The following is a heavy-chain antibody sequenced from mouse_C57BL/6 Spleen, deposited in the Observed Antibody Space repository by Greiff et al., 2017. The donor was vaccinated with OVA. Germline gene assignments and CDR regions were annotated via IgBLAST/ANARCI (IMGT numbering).Heavy chain of an antibody. V-gene: IGHV3-1*01. CDR1: GYSITSGYD. J-gene: IGHJ1*03. CDR2: ISYSGST. D-gene: IGHD2-3*01. CDR3: ARAYDGYPHWYFDV. Sequence: EVKLVESGPGMVKPSQSLSLTCTVTGYSITSGYDWHWIRHFPGNKLEWMGYISYSGSTNYNPSLKSRISITHDTSKNHFFLKLNSVTTEDTATYYCARAYDGYPHWYFDVWGTGTTVTVSS.